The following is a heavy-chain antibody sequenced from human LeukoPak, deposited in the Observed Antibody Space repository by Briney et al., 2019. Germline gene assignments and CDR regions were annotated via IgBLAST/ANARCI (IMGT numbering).Heavy chain of an antibody. CDR2: INPSDGST. CDR3: ARIRDGYNDAYDI. D-gene: IGHD5-24*01. Sequence: ASVKVSCRASGYTFTSYYIHLVRQAPGQGFEWMAIINPSDGSTTNSQKFQGRVTMTRDTSTSTVYMELSGLRSEDTALYYCARIRDGYNDAYDIWGQGTMVTVSS. CDR1: GYTFTSYY. J-gene: IGHJ3*02. V-gene: IGHV1-46*01.